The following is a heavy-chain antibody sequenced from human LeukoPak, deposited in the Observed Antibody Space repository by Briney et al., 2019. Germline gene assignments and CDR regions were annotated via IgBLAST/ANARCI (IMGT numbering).Heavy chain of an antibody. CDR3: ARDPRRAWGGAYGMDV. CDR2: ISGSGGST. Sequence: PGGSLRLSCAASGFTFSSYAMSWVRQAPGKGLEWVSAISGSGGSTYYADSVKGRFTISRDNSKNTLYLQMNSLRAEDTAVYYCARDPRRAWGGAYGMDVWGQGTTVTVSS. CDR1: GFTFSSYA. J-gene: IGHJ6*02. D-gene: IGHD3-16*01. V-gene: IGHV3-23*01.